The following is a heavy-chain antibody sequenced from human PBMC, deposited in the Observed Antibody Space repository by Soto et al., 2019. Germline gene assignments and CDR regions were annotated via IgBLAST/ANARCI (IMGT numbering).Heavy chain of an antibody. J-gene: IGHJ5*02. CDR1: GFTFSTYT. D-gene: IGHD2-8*01. CDR3: AKARCTSPTCYAPAS. CDR2: ISGTMGSVRDP. Sequence: PGGSLRLSCVASGFTFSTYTMSWVRRAPGKGLEWVSVISGTMGSVRDPYYADSVQGRFTISRDDFKSTLYLQMNSLRAEDTAIYYCAKARCTSPTCYAPASWGQGTLVTVPS. V-gene: IGHV3-23*01.